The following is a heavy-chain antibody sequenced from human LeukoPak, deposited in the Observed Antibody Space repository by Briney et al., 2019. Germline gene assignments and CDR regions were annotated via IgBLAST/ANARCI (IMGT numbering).Heavy chain of an antibody. CDR3: ARPASSSSRYNWFDP. CDR2: INHSGST. J-gene: IGHJ5*02. CDR1: GGSFSGYY. V-gene: IGHV4-34*01. D-gene: IGHD6-6*01. Sequence: SETLSLTCAVYGGSFSGYYWSWIRQPPGKGLEWIGEINHSGSTNYNPSLKSRVTISVDTSKNQFSLKLSSVTAADTAVYYCARPASSSSRYNWFDPWGQGTLVTVSS.